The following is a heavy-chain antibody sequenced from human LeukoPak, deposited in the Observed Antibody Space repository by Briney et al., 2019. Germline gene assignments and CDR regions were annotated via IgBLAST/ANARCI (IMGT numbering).Heavy chain of an antibody. J-gene: IGHJ6*03. V-gene: IGHV1-69*05. CDR2: IIPIFGTA. CDR1: GGTFSSYA. CDR3: AREADYYMDV. D-gene: IGHD6-25*01. Sequence: GSLVKVSCKASGGTFSSYAISWVRQAPGQGLEWMGGIIPIFGTANYAQRFQGRVTITTDESTSTAYMELSSLRSEDTAVYYCAREADYYMDVWGKGTTVTVSS.